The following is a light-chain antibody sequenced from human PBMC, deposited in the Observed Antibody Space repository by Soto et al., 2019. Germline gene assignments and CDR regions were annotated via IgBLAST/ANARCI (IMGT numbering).Light chain of an antibody. CDR2: DAS. V-gene: IGKV1-5*01. J-gene: IGKJ1*01. CDR3: QQYNNWPT. Sequence: DIQMTQSPSTLSASVEDRVTITCRASQSISSWLAWYQQKPGKAPKLLIYDASSLESGVPSRFSGSGSGTEFTLTISSLQTDDFSVYYCQQYNNWPTFGQGTKVDIK. CDR1: QSISSW.